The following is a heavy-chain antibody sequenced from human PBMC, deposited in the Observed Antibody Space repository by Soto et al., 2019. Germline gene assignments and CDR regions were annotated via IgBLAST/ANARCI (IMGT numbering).Heavy chain of an antibody. D-gene: IGHD1-1*01. CDR2: ISSRGGRT. Sequence: GRSLRLSCAASGFSFNSYAMSWVRQAPGKGLEWVSAISSRGGRTHYADSVKGRFTISRDNSKNSLYLQMNSLTVEDMAVYFCVRDHNDAFDYWARGTLVTVSS. V-gene: IGHV3-23*01. J-gene: IGHJ4*01. CDR1: GFSFNSYA. CDR3: VRDHNDAFDY.